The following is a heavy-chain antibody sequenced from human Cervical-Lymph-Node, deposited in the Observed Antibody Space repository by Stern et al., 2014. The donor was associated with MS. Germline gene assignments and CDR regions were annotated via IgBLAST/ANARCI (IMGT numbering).Heavy chain of an antibody. CDR1: GFTFSTYW. CDR3: VRRPIAGGVLNFDF. J-gene: IGHJ4*02. CDR2: IYPGDSDT. Sequence: EVQLEESGAEVKKPGESLKISCKSSGFTFSTYWIGWVRQMPGKGLECMGIIYPGDSDTRYSPSFEGQVTISVDKSTTTAYLQWSSLKASDTAMYYCVRRPIAGGVLNFDFWGQGTQVTVSS. D-gene: IGHD1-26*01. V-gene: IGHV5-51*01.